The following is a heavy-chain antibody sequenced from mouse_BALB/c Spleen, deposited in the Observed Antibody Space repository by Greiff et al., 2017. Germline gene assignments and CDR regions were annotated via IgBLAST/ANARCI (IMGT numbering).Heavy chain of an antibody. Sequence: QVQLQQSGPSLVQPSQSLSITCTVSGFSLTSYGVHWVRQSPGKGLEWLGVIWRGGSTDYNAAFMSRLSITKDNSKSQVFFKMNSLQADDTAIYYCAKSDYYGSSFFAYWGQGTLVTVSA. CDR3: AKSDYYGSSFFAY. CDR1: GFSLTSYG. J-gene: IGHJ3*01. D-gene: IGHD1-1*01. CDR2: IWRGGST. V-gene: IGHV2-5-1*01.